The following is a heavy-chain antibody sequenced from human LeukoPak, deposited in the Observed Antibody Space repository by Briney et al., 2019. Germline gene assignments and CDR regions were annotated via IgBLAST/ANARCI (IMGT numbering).Heavy chain of an antibody. Sequence: SVKVSCKASGYTFTGYYMHWVRQAPGQGLEWMGGIIPIFGTANYAQKFQGRVTITAGESTSTAYMELSSLRSEDTAVYYCARDLGGYSHNYYYYYMDVWGKGTTVTISS. CDR3: ARDLGGYSHNYYYYYMDV. CDR1: GYTFTGYY. D-gene: IGHD5-18*01. CDR2: IIPIFGTA. J-gene: IGHJ6*03. V-gene: IGHV1-69*13.